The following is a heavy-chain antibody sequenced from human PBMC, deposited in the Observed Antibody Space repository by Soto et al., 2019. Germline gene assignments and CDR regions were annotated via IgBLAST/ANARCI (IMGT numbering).Heavy chain of an antibody. D-gene: IGHD3-3*01. V-gene: IGHV3-9*01. Sequence: EVQLVESGGGLVQPGRSLRLSCAASGFTFDDYAMHWVRQAPGKGLEWVSGISWNSGSIGYADSVKGRFTIYRDNAKNSLYLQMNSLRAEDTAVYDCAKDIGLEWDPDDYGMGVWGQGTTVTVSS. CDR3: AKDIGLEWDPDDYGMGV. CDR1: GFTFDDYA. J-gene: IGHJ6*01. CDR2: ISWNSGSI.